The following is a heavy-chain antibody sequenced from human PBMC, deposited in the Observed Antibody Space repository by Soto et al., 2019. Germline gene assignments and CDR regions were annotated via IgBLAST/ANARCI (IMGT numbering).Heavy chain of an antibody. V-gene: IGHV1-69*13. CDR1: GGTFSSYA. CDR2: IIPIFGTA. Sequence: ASVKVSCKASGGTFSSYAISWVRQAPGQGLEWMGGIIPIFGTANYAQKFQGRVTITADESTSTAYMELSSLRSEDTAVYYCARGSDYDSSGYYYSWFDPWGQGTLVTVSS. D-gene: IGHD3-22*01. CDR3: ARGSDYDSSGYYYSWFDP. J-gene: IGHJ5*02.